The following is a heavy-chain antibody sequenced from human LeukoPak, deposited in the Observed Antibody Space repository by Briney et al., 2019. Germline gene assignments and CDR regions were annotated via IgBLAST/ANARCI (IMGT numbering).Heavy chain of an antibody. CDR3: AKDSLYCSSTSCYNFDY. J-gene: IGHJ4*02. D-gene: IGHD2-2*02. CDR2: LSGSGGST. V-gene: IGHV3-23*01. Sequence: GGSLRLSCAASGFTFSSYAMSWVRQAPGKGLEGVSILSGSGGSTNFADSVKGRFTISRDNSKNTLYLQMNSLRAEDTAIYYCAKDSLYCSSTSCYNFDYWGQGTLVTVSS. CDR1: GFTFSSYA.